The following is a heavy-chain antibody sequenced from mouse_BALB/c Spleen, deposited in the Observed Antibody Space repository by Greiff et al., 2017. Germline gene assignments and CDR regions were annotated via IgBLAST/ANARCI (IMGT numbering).Heavy chain of an antibody. V-gene: IGHV5-17*02. CDR1: GFTFSSFG. CDR2: ISSGSSTI. D-gene: IGHD1-1*01. Sequence: EVQGVESGGGLVQPGGSRKLSCAASGFTFSSFGMHWVRQAPEKGLEWVAYISSGSSTIYYADTVKGRFTISRDNPKNTLFLQMTSLRSEDTAMYYCAISGSSPFAYWGQGTLVTVSA. J-gene: IGHJ3*01. CDR3: AISGSSPFAY.